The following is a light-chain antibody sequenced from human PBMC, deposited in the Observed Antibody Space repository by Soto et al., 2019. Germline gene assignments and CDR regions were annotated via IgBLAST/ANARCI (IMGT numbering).Light chain of an antibody. J-gene: IGLJ1*01. Sequence: QSALTQPRSVSGSPGQSVTISCTGTSSDVGGYKYVSWYQQHPGKAPKLMIYDVNKRPSGVPDRFSGSKSGNTASLTISGLQAEDEADYYCCSYAGKYYVFGTGTKVTVL. CDR2: DVN. V-gene: IGLV2-11*01. CDR1: SSDVGGYKY. CDR3: CSYAGKYYV.